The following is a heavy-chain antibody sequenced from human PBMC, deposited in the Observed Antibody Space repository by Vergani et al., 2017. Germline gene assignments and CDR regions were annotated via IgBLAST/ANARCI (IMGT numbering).Heavy chain of an antibody. CDR1: GFTFSSYW. D-gene: IGHD6-13*01. CDR2: IKQDGSEK. CDR3: ARLVDSSSWPD. Sequence: EVQLVESGGGLVQPGGSLRLSCAASGFTFSSYWMSWVRQAPGKGLEWVANIKQDGSEKYYVDSVKGRFTISRDNAKNSLYLQMDSLRAEDTAVYYCARLVDSSSWPDWGQGTLVTVSS. J-gene: IGHJ4*02. V-gene: IGHV3-7*03.